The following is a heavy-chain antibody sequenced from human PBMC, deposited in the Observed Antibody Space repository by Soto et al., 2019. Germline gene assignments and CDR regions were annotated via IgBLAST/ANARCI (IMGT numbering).Heavy chain of an antibody. CDR1: GYTFTNND. CDR2: MNPGSGDT. Sequence: QVQLVQSGAEVKKPGASVKVSCKASGYTFTNNDVSWVRQATGQGLEWMGWMNPGSGDTGYAQKFQGRVTMTRDISIATAYMELNSLTSEDTAIYYCARMESFGSLIWFAPWGQGPLVTVSS. D-gene: IGHD5-18*01. CDR3: ARMESFGSLIWFAP. J-gene: IGHJ5*02. V-gene: IGHV1-8*02.